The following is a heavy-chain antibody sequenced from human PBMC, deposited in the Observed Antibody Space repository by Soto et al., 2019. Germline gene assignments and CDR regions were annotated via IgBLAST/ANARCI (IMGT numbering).Heavy chain of an antibody. CDR2: INAGNGNT. Sequence: QVQLVQSGAEEKKPGASVKVSCKASGYTCTGYAMHWVRQAPGQRLEWMGWINAGNGNTKYSQKFQGRVTITRDTSARTAYMELSSLRSEDTAVYYCARAVAVAADFDYWGQGTLVTVSS. D-gene: IGHD6-19*01. CDR3: ARAVAVAADFDY. J-gene: IGHJ4*02. CDR1: GYTCTGYA. V-gene: IGHV1-3*05.